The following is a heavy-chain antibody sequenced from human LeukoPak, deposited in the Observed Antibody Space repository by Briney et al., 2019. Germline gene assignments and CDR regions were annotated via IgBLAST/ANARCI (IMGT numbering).Heavy chain of an antibody. Sequence: SVKVSCKASGGTFSIYAISWVRQAPGQGLEWMGGIIPIFGTANYAQKFQGRVTITADESTSTAYMELSSLRSEDTAVYYCAREHPDEAPDSSAMSPWGQGTLVTVSS. V-gene: IGHV1-69*01. J-gene: IGHJ5*02. CDR1: GGTFSIYA. CDR3: AREHPDEAPDSSAMSP. D-gene: IGHD3-22*01. CDR2: IIPIFGTA.